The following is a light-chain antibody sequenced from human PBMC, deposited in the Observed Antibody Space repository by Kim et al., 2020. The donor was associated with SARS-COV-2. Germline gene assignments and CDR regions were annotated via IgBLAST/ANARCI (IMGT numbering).Light chain of an antibody. V-gene: IGLV3-1*01. CDR2: QDS. J-gene: IGLJ3*02. CDR3: QAWDSNTGV. Sequence: SYELTQPPSVSVSPGQTASITCSGDKLGDKYACWYQQKPGQSPVLVIYQDSKRPSGIPERFSGSNSGNTATLTISGTQPMDEADFYFQAWDSNTGVFGGGTQLTFL. CDR1: KLGDKY.